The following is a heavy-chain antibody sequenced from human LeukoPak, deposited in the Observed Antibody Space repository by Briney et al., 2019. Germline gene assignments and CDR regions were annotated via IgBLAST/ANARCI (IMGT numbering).Heavy chain of an antibody. CDR3: ARVYDFWSGYYSSDAFDI. J-gene: IGHJ3*02. CDR1: GYTFTSYG. Sequence: ASVKVSCKASGYTFTSYGISWVRQAPGQGLERMGWISAYNGNTNYAQKLQGRVTMTTDTSTSTAYMELRSLRSDDTAVYYCARVYDFWSGYYSSDAFDIWGQGTMVTVSS. CDR2: ISAYNGNT. V-gene: IGHV1-18*01. D-gene: IGHD3-3*01.